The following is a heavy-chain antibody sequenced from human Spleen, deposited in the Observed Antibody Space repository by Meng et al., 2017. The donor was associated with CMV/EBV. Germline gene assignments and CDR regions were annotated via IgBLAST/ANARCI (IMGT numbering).Heavy chain of an antibody. J-gene: IGHJ4*02. D-gene: IGHD6-13*01. CDR1: FSSYS. CDR2: ISSSSSYI. V-gene: IGHV3-21*01. CDR3: ARDLPWYSSSWYASYFDY. Sequence: FSSYSMNWVRQAPGKGLEWVSSISSSSSYIYYADSVKGRFTISRDNAKNSLYLQMNSLRAEDTAVYYCARDLPWYSSSWYASYFDYWGQGTLVTVSS.